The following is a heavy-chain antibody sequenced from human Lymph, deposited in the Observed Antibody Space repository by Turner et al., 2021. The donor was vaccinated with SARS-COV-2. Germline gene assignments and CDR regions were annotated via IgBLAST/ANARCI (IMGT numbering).Heavy chain of an antibody. J-gene: IGHJ4*02. CDR1: GFTFSTYG. Sequence: QVQLVESGGGVVQPGRSLRLSCAASGFTFSTYGMHWVRQAPGQGLEWVAVIWNDGSNKYYADSVKGRFTISRDNSKNTLYLQMNSLRAEDTAVYYCAREGEVGATGFDCWGQGTLVTVSS. D-gene: IGHD1-26*01. V-gene: IGHV3-33*01. CDR3: AREGEVGATGFDC. CDR2: IWNDGSNK.